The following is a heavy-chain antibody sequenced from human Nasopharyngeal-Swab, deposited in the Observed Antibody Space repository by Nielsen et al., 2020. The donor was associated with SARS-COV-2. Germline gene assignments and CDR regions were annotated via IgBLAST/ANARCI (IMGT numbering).Heavy chain of an antibody. CDR1: GFTFDDYA. CDR2: ISGDGGST. V-gene: IGHV3-43*02. D-gene: IGHD1-26*01. CDR3: ALMAELSIVGAYYGMDV. J-gene: IGHJ6*02. Sequence: GGSLRLSCAASGFTFDDYAMHWVRQAPGKGPEWVSLISGDGGSTYYADSVKGRFTISRDNSKTSLYLQMNSLRTEDTALYYCALMAELSIVGAYYGMDVWGQGTTVTVSS.